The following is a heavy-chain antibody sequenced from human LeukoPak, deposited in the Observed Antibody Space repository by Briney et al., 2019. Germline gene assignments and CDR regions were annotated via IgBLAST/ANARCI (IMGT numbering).Heavy chain of an antibody. CDR3: ARGSGYNYGFPDY. Sequence: PRGSLSLSCAASGFTFSSYGMHWVRQAPGKGLEWVAVISYDGSNKYYADSVKGRFTISRDNSKNTLYLQMNSLRAEDTAVYYCARGSGYNYGFPDYWGQGTLVTVSS. D-gene: IGHD5-18*01. J-gene: IGHJ4*02. CDR2: ISYDGSNK. V-gene: IGHV3-30*03. CDR1: GFTFSSYG.